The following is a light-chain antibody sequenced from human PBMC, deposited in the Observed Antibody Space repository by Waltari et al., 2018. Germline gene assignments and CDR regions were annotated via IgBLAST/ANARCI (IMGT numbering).Light chain of an antibody. CDR3: AAWDDTLSGAGV. Sequence: QSVLTQPPSATGTPGQRVTISCSGISTNVGYNFVYWYQHLPGAAPKLIIHSNDERPSGVPDRFSGSKSGTSAFLVISGLRSEDEADYYCAAWDDTLSGAGVFGTGTKVTVL. J-gene: IGLJ1*01. CDR2: SND. V-gene: IGLV1-47*02. CDR1: STNVGYNF.